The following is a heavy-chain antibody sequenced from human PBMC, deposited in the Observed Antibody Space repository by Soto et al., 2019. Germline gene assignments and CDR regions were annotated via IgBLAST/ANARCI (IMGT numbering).Heavy chain of an antibody. J-gene: IGHJ4*02. D-gene: IGHD3-10*01. CDR1: SAPVSSTTYT. CDR3: ARQSVGPYGSGSYFDY. CDR2: VYYGGRS. V-gene: IGHV4-39*01. Sequence: PSETLSLTCTVSSAPVSSTTYTWGWIRQPPGKGLEWVASVYYGGRSYYNPTLNSRVTISVDTSKNQFSLKMTSVTAADTAVYYCARQSVGPYGSGSYFDYWGQGTLVTVSS.